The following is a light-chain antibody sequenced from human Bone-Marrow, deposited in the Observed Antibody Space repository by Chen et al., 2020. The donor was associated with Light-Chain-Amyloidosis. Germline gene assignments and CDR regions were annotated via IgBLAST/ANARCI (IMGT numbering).Light chain of an antibody. Sequence: SYELTQPPSVSVSPGQTARITCSGDDLPTKYAYWYQQKPGQAPVLVIHRDTERPSGISERFSGSSSGRTAWFTISGVQAEDEADYLCQAADSSGTDEVIFGGGTKLSVL. CDR1: DLPTKY. J-gene: IGLJ2*01. CDR2: RDT. CDR3: QAADSSGTDEVI. V-gene: IGLV3-25*03.